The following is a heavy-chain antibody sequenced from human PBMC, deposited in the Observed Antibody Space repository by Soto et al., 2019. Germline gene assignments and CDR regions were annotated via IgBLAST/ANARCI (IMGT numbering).Heavy chain of an antibody. J-gene: IGHJ4*02. Sequence: GGSLRLSCEASGFTFTSYAMSWVRQAPGKGLEWVSATSGSGDTTYHADSVKGRFTISRDNSEKRLYLQMNSLRAEDTAVYYCAKMVHGGYVSYFDSWGQGTLVTVSS. V-gene: IGHV3-23*01. D-gene: IGHD5-12*01. CDR2: TSGSGDTT. CDR3: AKMVHGGYVSYFDS. CDR1: GFTFTSYA.